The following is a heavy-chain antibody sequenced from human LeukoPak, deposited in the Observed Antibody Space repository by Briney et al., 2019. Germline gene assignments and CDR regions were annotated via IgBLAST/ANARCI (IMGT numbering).Heavy chain of an antibody. CDR3: ARGVGATHFDY. D-gene: IGHD1-26*01. CDR1: GYTFSSYW. V-gene: IGHV3-7*04. Sequence: PGGSLRLSCAASGYTFSSYWMSWVRQAPGKGLEWVAIIKQDGTEKYYVDSVKGRFTISRDNAKNSLYLQMNSLRAEDTAVYYWARGVGATHFDYWGQGTLVTVSS. CDR2: IKQDGTEK. J-gene: IGHJ4*02.